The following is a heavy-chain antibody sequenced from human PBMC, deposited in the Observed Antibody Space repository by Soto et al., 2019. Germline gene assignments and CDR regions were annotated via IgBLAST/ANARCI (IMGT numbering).Heavy chain of an antibody. Sequence: SETLSLTCAVSGGSISSGGYSWSWIRQPPGKGLEWIGYIYHSGSTYYNPSLKSRVTISVDRSKNQFSLKLSSVTAADTALYYFARAPYDFWSGYPLIDFDYWGQGTLVTVSS. CDR2: IYHSGST. CDR1: GGSISSGGYS. D-gene: IGHD3-3*01. CDR3: ARAPYDFWSGYPLIDFDY. J-gene: IGHJ4*02. V-gene: IGHV4-30-2*01.